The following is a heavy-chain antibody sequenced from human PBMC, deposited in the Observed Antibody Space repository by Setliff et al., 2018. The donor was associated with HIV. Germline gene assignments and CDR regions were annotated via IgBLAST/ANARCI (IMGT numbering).Heavy chain of an antibody. D-gene: IGHD1-26*01. CDR2: IKQDGGTI. CDR1: GFTFSSYW. Sequence: PGGSLRLSCAASGFTFSSYWINWVRQAPGKGLEWVANIKQDGGTIDYAAPVHGRFTISIDASTNTLYLQMNGLKTEDTGVYYCTTLVGANPWYDAFDIWGHGTMVTVSS. V-gene: IGHV3-15*01. CDR3: TTLVGANPWYDAFDI. J-gene: IGHJ3*02.